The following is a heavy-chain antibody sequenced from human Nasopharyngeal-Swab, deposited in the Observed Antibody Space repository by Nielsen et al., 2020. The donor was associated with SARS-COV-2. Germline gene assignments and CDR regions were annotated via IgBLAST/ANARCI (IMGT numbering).Heavy chain of an antibody. Sequence: GESPKISCAASGFTFSTYWMRWVRQAPGKGLEWVANINQDGSEQYYVDSVKGRFTISRDNAKTSLYLQMNSLRADDTAVYYCARDLAGSDYWGQGTLVTVSS. CDR2: INQDGSEQ. CDR3: ARDLAGSDY. J-gene: IGHJ4*02. V-gene: IGHV3-7*01. CDR1: GFTFSTYW. D-gene: IGHD6-13*01.